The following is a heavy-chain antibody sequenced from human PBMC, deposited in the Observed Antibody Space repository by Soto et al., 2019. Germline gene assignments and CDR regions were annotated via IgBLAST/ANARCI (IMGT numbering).Heavy chain of an antibody. V-gene: IGHV1-69*04. Sequence: GASVKVSCKASGGTFSSYTISWVRQAPGQGLEWMGRIIPILGIANYAQKFQGRVTITADKSTSTAYMELSSLRSEDTAVYYCARDTERLSEEKQCPNCYYYGMDVWGQGTTVTVSS. CDR1: GGTFSSYT. D-gene: IGHD1-1*01. J-gene: IGHJ6*02. CDR3: ARDTERLSEEKQCPNCYYYGMDV. CDR2: IIPILGIA.